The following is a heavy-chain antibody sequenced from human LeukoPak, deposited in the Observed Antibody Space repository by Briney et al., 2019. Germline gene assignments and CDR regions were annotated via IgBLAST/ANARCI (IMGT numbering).Heavy chain of an antibody. CDR1: GGSISSYY. D-gene: IGHD4-11*01. V-gene: IGHV4-4*07. CDR2: VYHSGIT. J-gene: IGHJ4*02. CDR3: AREWQYQFDS. Sequence: SETLSLTCTVSGGSISSYYWSWIRQPAGKGLEWIGRVYHSGITYYTPSLKSRVSISVDTSKNQFSLKVTSVTAADTAVYYCAREWQYQFDSWGQGSLVTVSS.